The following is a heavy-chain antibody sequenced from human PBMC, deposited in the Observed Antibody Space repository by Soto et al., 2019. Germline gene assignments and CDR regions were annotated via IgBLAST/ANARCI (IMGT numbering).Heavy chain of an antibody. Sequence: SETLSLTCTFSVVSISSSSYYCGWIRQPPGKGLEWIGSIYYSGSTYYNPSLKSRVTISVDTSKNQFSLKLSSVTAADTAVYYCATSRVYYDFWSGNDPYFDYCGQGTLVTGSS. CDR2: IYYSGST. CDR3: ATSRVYYDFWSGNDPYFDY. CDR1: VVSISSSSYY. J-gene: IGHJ4*02. D-gene: IGHD3-3*01. V-gene: IGHV4-39*01.